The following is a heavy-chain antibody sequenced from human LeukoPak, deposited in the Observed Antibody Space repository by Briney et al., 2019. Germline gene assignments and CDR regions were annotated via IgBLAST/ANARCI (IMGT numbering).Heavy chain of an antibody. V-gene: IGHV1-69*01. CDR1: VGTFSSYA. Sequence: ASVKVSCQASVGTFSSYAISWVRQAPGQGLECMGVILPIFGTASYVQKFQGRVTLTPDESTSTDYMELSSLRTEDTAVYYCATPGGLRYNWNYLNYWGQGTLVTVSS. D-gene: IGHD1-20*01. CDR2: ILPIFGTA. J-gene: IGHJ4*02. CDR3: ATPGGLRYNWNYLNY.